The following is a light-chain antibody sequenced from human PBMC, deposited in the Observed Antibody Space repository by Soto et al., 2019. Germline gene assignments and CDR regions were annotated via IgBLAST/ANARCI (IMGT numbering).Light chain of an antibody. CDR3: QQSYRTPRT. CDR1: QSVGKY. CDR2: GAS. V-gene: IGKV3D-15*01. J-gene: IGKJ1*01. Sequence: EIVMTQSPATLSLSPGERATLSCRASQSVGKYLAWYQQRPGQAPRLLIYGASSRATGIPDRFSGSGSGTEFTLTISSLQPEDFATYYCQQSYRTPRTFGQGTKVDIK.